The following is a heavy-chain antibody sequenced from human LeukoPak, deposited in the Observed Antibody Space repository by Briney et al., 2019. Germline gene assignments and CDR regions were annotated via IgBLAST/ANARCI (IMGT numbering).Heavy chain of an antibody. J-gene: IGHJ3*02. CDR1: GGSISSYY. D-gene: IGHD3-3*01. CDR3: ARALEWSELLDAFDI. CDR2: IYYSGST. V-gene: IGHV4-59*01. Sequence: PSETLSLTCTVSGGSISSYYWSWIRQPPGKGLEWIGYIYYSGSTNSNPSLKSRVTISVDTSKNQFSLKLSSVTAADTAVYYCARALEWSELLDAFDIWGQGTMVTVSS.